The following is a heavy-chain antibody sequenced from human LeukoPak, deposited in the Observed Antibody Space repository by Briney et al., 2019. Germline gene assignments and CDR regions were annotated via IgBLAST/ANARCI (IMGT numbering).Heavy chain of an antibody. Sequence: PSETLSLTCTVSGGSISSRSYYWGWIRQPPGKGLEWIGRIYYSGSTYYNPSLKSRVTISVDTSKNQFSLKLSSVTAADTAVYYCARQPSSSYQPLYYWGQGTLVTVSS. CDR3: ARQPSSSYQPLYY. CDR2: IYYSGST. CDR1: GGSISSRSYY. J-gene: IGHJ4*02. V-gene: IGHV4-39*01. D-gene: IGHD6-13*01.